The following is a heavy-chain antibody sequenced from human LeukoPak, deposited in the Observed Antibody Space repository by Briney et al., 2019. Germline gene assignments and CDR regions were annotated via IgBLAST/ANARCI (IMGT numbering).Heavy chain of an antibody. V-gene: IGHV4-39*01. Sequence: SETLSLTCTVSGGSISTSSYYRGWIRQPPGKGLEWIGSIYYTGSTYYNPSLKSRVTISVDTSKNQFSLKLSSVTAADTAVYYCARQYDAYEDYFDYWGQGTLVTVSS. CDR1: GGSISTSSYY. CDR3: ARQYDAYEDYFDY. J-gene: IGHJ4*02. CDR2: IYYTGST. D-gene: IGHD3-3*01.